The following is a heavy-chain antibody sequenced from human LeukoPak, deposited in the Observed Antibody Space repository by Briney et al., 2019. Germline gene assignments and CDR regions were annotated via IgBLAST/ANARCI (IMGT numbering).Heavy chain of an antibody. D-gene: IGHD3-10*01. V-gene: IGHV3-48*03. CDR1: GFTFSSYE. CDR2: ISSSGSNI. J-gene: IGHJ4*02. CDR3: ARDLHDGSGSYYTGGY. Sequence: GGSLRLSCAASGFTFSSYEMIWVRHAPGKGLEWVSYISSSGSNIYYTHSVKGRLTIYRENAKNSLYLQMNSLRGEETAVYYCARDLHDGSGSYYTGGYWGQGTLVTVSS.